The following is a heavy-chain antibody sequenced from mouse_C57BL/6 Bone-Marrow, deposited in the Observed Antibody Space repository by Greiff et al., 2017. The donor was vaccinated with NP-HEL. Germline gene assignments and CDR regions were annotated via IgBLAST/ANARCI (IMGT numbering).Heavy chain of an antibody. CDR3: TTLDSSGYLGYAMDY. V-gene: IGHV14-4*01. D-gene: IGHD3-2*02. Sequence: EVQLQQSGAELVRPGASVKLSCTASGFNIKDDYMHWVKQRPEQGLEWIGWIDPENGDTEYASKFQGKATITADTSSNTAYLQLSSLTSEDTAVYYCTTLDSSGYLGYAMDYWGQGTSVTVSP. CDR2: IDPENGDT. J-gene: IGHJ4*01. CDR1: GFNIKDDY.